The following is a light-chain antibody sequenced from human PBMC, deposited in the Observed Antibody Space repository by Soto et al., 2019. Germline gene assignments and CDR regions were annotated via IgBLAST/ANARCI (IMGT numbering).Light chain of an antibody. CDR1: QSVGVN. CDR2: GAS. J-gene: IGKJ4*01. CDR3: LQFNNWPPLT. Sequence: EIVMTQSPATLSVSPGERAALSCRASQSVGVNLAWYQQRPGQAPRLLIYGASIRATGIPPRFSGSVSGTEFTLTINSLQSEDFAVYYCLQFNNWPPLTFGGGTKVEMK. V-gene: IGKV3-15*01.